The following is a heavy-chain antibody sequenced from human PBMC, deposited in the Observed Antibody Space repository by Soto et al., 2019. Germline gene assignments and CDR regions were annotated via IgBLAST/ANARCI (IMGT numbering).Heavy chain of an antibody. D-gene: IGHD4-4*01. CDR3: AKVGTDYSNKYYFDY. CDR1: GFTISSYA. Sequence: GGSLSLSCAASGFTISSYAMSWVRQAPGKGLEWVSAISGSGGSTYYADSVKGRFTISRDNSKNTLYLQMNSLRAEDTAVYYCAKVGTDYSNKYYFDYWGQGTLVTVSS. J-gene: IGHJ4*02. CDR2: ISGSGGST. V-gene: IGHV3-23*01.